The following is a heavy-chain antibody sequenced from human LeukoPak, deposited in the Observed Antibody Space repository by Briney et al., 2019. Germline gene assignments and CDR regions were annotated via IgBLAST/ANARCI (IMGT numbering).Heavy chain of an antibody. V-gene: IGHV1-69*06. Sequence: GASVKVSCKASGGTFSSYAISWVRQAPGQGLGWMGGIIPIFGTANYAQKFQGRVTITADKSTSTAYMELSSLRSEDTAVYYCARELSRAAAGNWFDPWGQGTLVTVSS. CDR1: GGTFSSYA. D-gene: IGHD6-13*01. J-gene: IGHJ5*02. CDR3: ARELSRAAAGNWFDP. CDR2: IIPIFGTA.